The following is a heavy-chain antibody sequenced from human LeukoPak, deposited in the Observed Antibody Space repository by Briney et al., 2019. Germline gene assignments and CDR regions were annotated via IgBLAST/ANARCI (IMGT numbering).Heavy chain of an antibody. CDR1: GYSISSGYY. D-gene: IGHD3-10*01. V-gene: IGHV4-38-2*02. CDR2: IYHSGST. J-gene: IGHJ5*02. Sequence: SETLSLTCTVSGYSISSGYYWGWIRQPPGKGLEWIGSIYHSGSTYYNPSLKSRVTISVDTPKNQFSLKLSSVTAADTAVYYCASGLLWFGELLSGWFDPWGQGTLVTVSS. CDR3: ASGLLWFGELLSGWFDP.